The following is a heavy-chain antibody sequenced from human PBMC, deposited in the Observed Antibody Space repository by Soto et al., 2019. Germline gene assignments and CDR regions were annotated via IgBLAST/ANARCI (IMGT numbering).Heavy chain of an antibody. CDR3: STDIGIYGLDI. V-gene: IGHV3-15*01. J-gene: IGHJ6*02. Sequence: EVQLVESGGVFVQPGGSLRLSCVASRVSVTNAWMSWVRQAPGKGPEWVGRIKSKTDGGTADYAAPVKGRFTISRDDSQNTLYLHMDSLKTEDTALYHCSTDIGIYGLDIWGPGPTVTVS. CDR2: IKSKTDGGTA. D-gene: IGHD1-26*01. CDR1: RVSVTNAW.